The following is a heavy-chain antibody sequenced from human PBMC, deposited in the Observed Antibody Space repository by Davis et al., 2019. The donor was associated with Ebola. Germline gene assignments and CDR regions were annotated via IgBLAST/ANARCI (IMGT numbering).Heavy chain of an antibody. CDR2: ISSSSSYI. D-gene: IGHD2-2*01. V-gene: IGHV3-21*04. CDR1: GFTFSTYS. J-gene: IGHJ5*02. Sequence: PGGSLRLSCAASGFTFSTYSMNWVRQAPGKGLEWVSSISSSSSYIYYADSLKGRFTISRDNAKNSLYLQMNSLRAEETAVYYCARGVFVGSTRSRSWFDPWGQGTLVTVSS. CDR3: ARGVFVGSTRSRSWFDP.